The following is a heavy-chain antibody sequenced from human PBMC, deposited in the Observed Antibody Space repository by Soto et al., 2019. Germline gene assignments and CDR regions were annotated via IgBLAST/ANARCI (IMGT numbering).Heavy chain of an antibody. Sequence: SETLSLTCTVFGGSISSFYWSWIRQPPGKGLEWIGYIYYSGSTNYNPSLKSRVTISVDTSKNQFSLKPSSVTAADTAVYYCARSLLEWLPTVEYYYYYYMDVWGKGTTVTVSS. D-gene: IGHD3-3*01. J-gene: IGHJ6*03. CDR3: ARSLLEWLPTVEYYYYYYMDV. V-gene: IGHV4-59*08. CDR2: IYYSGST. CDR1: GGSISSFY.